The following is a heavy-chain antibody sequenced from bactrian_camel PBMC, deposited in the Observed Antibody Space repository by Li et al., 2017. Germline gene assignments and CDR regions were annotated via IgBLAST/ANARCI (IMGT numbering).Heavy chain of an antibody. J-gene: IGHJ4*01. CDR3: ARSRFAYSDSCRLTVDRYHY. Sequence: VQLVESGVSSVQAGGSLRLSCTGSGYTVGSCDMAWYRQAPGKERELVSSITHDGTTTYSDSVKGRFTISRDNAKNTLFLQMNSLKAEDSATYYCARSRFAYSDSCRLTVDRYHYWGQGTQVTVS. D-gene: IGHD2*01. V-gene: IGHV3S55*01. CDR1: GYTVGSCD. CDR2: ITHDGTT.